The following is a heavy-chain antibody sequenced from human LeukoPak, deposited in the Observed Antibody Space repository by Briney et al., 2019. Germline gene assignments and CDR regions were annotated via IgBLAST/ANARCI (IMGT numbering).Heavy chain of an antibody. Sequence: SETLSLTCTVSGASISSYYWSWIRQPPGKGLEWIGYIYYSGSTNYNPSLKSRVTISRDTSKNQFSLRLTSVTAADTAVYYCARAEVGHCGADCYLLWGQGTLVTVSS. D-gene: IGHD2-21*02. CDR3: ARAEVGHCGADCYLL. CDR2: IYYSGST. CDR1: GASISSYY. J-gene: IGHJ4*02. V-gene: IGHV4-59*01.